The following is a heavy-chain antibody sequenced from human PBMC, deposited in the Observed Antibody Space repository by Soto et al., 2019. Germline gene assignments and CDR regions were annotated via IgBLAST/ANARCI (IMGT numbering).Heavy chain of an antibody. CDR3: ARDSRLVRGLNGAFDI. D-gene: IGHD3-10*01. CDR1: GGSISSGGYY. J-gene: IGHJ3*02. V-gene: IGHV4-31*03. CDR2: IYYSGST. Sequence: QVQLQESGPGLVKPSQTLSLTCTVSGGSISSGGYYWSWIRQHPGKGLEWIGYIYYSGSTYYNPSLKSRVTISVDTSKNQFSLKLSSVTAADTAVYYCARDSRLVRGLNGAFDIWGQGTMVTVSS.